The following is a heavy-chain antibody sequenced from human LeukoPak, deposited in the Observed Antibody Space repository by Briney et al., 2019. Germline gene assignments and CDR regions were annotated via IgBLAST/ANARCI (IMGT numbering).Heavy chain of an antibody. CDR1: GFTFSGSA. D-gene: IGHD2-2*01. J-gene: IGHJ4*02. CDR3: VSFYETY. Sequence: PGGSLRLSCAASGFTFSGSAMHWVRQAPGKGLEWVSYISGSSGIIDYADSVRGRFTISRDNAKNTVYLQMNNLRAEDTAVYYCVSFYETYWGRGTLVTVSS. V-gene: IGHV3-48*04. CDR2: ISGSSGII.